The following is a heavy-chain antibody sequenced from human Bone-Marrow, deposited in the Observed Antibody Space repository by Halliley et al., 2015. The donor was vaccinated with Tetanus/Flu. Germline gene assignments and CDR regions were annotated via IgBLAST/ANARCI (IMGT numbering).Heavy chain of an antibody. V-gene: IGHV4-34*13. Sequence: GKGMDWIGKTNHKGSPTHAPPLKGRLSMSVDPSKNHFPLGVSSVTAADTAVYYCARRGRGGSYVWGQGTLVTVSS. CDR2: TNHKGSP. D-gene: IGHD1-26*01. J-gene: IGHJ4*02. CDR3: ARRGRGGSYV.